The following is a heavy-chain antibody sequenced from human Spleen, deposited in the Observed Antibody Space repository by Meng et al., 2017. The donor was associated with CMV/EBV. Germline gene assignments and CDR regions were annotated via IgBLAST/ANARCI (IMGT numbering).Heavy chain of an antibody. CDR3: ARNTPGWHYYYYGMDV. CDR2: ISSSGNTI. V-gene: IGHV3-11*04. Sequence: GESLKISCAASGFAFSDYYMSWIRLAPGKGLECISYISSSGNTIYYADSVKGRFTISRDNAKNTLYLQMNSLRAEDTAVYYCARNTPGWHYYYYGMDVWGQGTTVTVSS. D-gene: IGHD2-15*01. J-gene: IGHJ6*02. CDR1: GFAFSDYY.